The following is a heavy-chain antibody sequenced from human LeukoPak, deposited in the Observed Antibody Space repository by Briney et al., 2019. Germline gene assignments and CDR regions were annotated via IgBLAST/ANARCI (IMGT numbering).Heavy chain of an antibody. Sequence: PGGSLRLSCTASGFTFSNYAMSWARQAPGKGLEWVSVIYSGGDIYYAHSVKGRFTISRDSSKNTLYLQMNSLRVEDTAVYYCARAAGDRIGYFDLWGRGTLVTVSS. V-gene: IGHV3-53*01. J-gene: IGHJ2*01. CDR3: ARAAGDRIGYFDL. CDR2: IYSGGDI. CDR1: GFTFSNYA. D-gene: IGHD7-27*01.